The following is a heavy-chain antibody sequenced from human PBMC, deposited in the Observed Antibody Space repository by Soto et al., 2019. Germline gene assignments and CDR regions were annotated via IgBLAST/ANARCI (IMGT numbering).Heavy chain of an antibody. CDR1: GFTFSSYS. Sequence: GESLKISCAASGFTFSSYSMNWVRQAPGKGLEWVSYISSSSSTIYYADSVKGRFTISRDNAKNSLYLQMNSLRDEDTAVYYCARPGGTGKYYFDYWGQGTLVTVSS. J-gene: IGHJ4*02. CDR2: ISSSSSTI. D-gene: IGHD7-27*01. V-gene: IGHV3-48*02. CDR3: ARPGGTGKYYFDY.